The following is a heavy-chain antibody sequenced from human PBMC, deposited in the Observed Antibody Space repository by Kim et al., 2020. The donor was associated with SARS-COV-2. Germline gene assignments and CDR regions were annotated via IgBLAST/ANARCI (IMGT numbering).Heavy chain of an antibody. CDR1: GGTFSSYA. Sequence: SVKVSCKASGGTFSSYAISWVRQAPGQGLEWMGGIIPIFGTANYAQKFQGRVTITADESTSTAYMELSSLRSEDTAVYYCARPGPGYDILTGYYQSGAFYIWGQGTMVTVSS. J-gene: IGHJ3*02. V-gene: IGHV1-69*13. CDR2: IIPIFGTA. CDR3: ARPGPGYDILTGYYQSGAFYI. D-gene: IGHD3-9*01.